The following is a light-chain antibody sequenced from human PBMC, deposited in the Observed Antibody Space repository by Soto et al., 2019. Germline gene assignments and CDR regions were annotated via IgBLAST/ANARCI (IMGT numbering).Light chain of an antibody. V-gene: IGKV1-27*01. CDR1: QGISNY. J-gene: IGKJ4*01. CDR2: AAS. CDR3: QKYTNVPA. Sequence: QMTQSPSSLSASVGDRVTITCRASQGISNYLAWYQQIPGKVPKLLISAASTLQSGVPSRFSGSGTGTDFTLTISSLQPEDVATYYCQKYTNVPAFGGGTKVEIK.